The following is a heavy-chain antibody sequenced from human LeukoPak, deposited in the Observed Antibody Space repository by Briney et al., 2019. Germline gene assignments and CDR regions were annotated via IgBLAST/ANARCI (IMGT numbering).Heavy chain of an antibody. CDR1: GFTFSSYA. CDR2: ISGGGGST. Sequence: GGSLRLSCAASGFTFSSYAMSWVRQAPGKGLEWVSAISGGGGSTYYADSVKGRFTISRDNSKNTLYLQMNSLRVEDTAVYYCATEGTNTWPRAAFDYWGRGTLVTVSS. D-gene: IGHD2-15*01. V-gene: IGHV3-23*01. J-gene: IGHJ4*02. CDR3: ATEGTNTWPRAAFDY.